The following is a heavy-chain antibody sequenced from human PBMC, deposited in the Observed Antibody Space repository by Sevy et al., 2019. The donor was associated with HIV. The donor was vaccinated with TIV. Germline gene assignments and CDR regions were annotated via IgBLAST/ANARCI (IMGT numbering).Heavy chain of an antibody. CDR3: ARDRAGLIAVAGTGNHYYYGMDV. J-gene: IGHJ6*02. Sequence: SQTLSLTCAISGDSVSSNSAAWNWIRQSPSRGLEWLGRTYYRSKWYNDYAVSVKSRITINPDTSKNQFSLQLNSVTPEDTAVYYCARDRAGLIAVAGTGNHYYYGMDVWGQGTTVTVSS. CDR1: GDSVSSNSAA. D-gene: IGHD6-19*01. V-gene: IGHV6-1*01. CDR2: TYYRSKWYN.